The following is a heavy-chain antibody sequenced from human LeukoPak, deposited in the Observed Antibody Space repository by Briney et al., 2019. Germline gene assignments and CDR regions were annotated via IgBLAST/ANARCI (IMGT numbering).Heavy chain of an antibody. CDR3: AKMEDSLGHYPYFDY. CDR1: GFIFDNYA. CDR2: ISGSGGRT. V-gene: IGHV3-23*01. D-gene: IGHD3-22*01. J-gene: IGHJ4*02. Sequence: DPGGSLRLSCAASGFIFDNYAVGWVRQAPGKGPEWASHISGSGGRTYYADSVKGRFTISRDNSKNTLYLQMDSLRVEDTAIYYCAKMEDSLGHYPYFDYWGQGTLVTVSS.